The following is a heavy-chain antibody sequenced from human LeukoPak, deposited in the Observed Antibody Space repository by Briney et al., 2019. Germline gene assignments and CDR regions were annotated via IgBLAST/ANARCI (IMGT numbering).Heavy chain of an antibody. J-gene: IGHJ4*02. V-gene: IGHV3-21*01. Sequence: GGSLRLSCAASGFTFSSYSMNWVRQAPGKGLEWVSSISSSSSYIYYADSVKGRFTISRDNAKNSLYLQMNSRRAEDTAVYYCARAGYYYDSSGPLDYWGQGTLVTVSS. CDR1: GFTFSSYS. D-gene: IGHD3-22*01. CDR3: ARAGYYYDSSGPLDY. CDR2: ISSSSSYI.